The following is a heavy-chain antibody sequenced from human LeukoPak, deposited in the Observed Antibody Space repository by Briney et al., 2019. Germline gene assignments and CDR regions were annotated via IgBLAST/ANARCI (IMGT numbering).Heavy chain of an antibody. CDR1: GGSISSNY. CDR3: ARIGFGDSSGYHYDDAFDI. D-gene: IGHD3-22*01. CDR2: IYYSGRT. J-gene: IGHJ3*02. V-gene: IGHV4-59*01. Sequence: SETLSLTCTFSGGSISSNYWSWIRQPPGKGLEWIGYIYYSGRTNYNPSLKSRVTISVDTSKNQFSLKLTSVTAADTAVYYCARIGFGDSSGYHYDDAFDIWAQGTMVTVSS.